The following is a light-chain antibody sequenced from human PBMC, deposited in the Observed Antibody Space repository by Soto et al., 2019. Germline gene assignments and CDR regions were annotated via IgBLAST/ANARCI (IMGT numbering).Light chain of an antibody. CDR2: DVS. V-gene: IGLV2-14*02. Sequence: QSVLTQPASVSGSPGQSITISCTGTSSDVGSYNLVSWYQQHPGKAPTLMIYDVSNRPSGVSNRFSGSKSGNTASLTISGLQAEDEADYYCSSYTISSTYVFGTGTKVTVL. J-gene: IGLJ1*01. CDR3: SSYTISSTYV. CDR1: SSDVGSYNL.